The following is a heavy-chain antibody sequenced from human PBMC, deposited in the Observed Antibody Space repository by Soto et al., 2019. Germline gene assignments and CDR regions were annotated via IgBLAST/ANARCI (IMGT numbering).Heavy chain of an antibody. CDR1: GGSVSSGSYY. J-gene: IGHJ6*02. V-gene: IGHV4-61*01. CDR2: IYYSGST. Sequence: PSETLSLTCTVPGGSVSSGSYYWSWIRQPPGKGLEWIGYIYYSGSTNYNPSLKSRVTISVDTSKNQFSLKLSSVTAADTAVYYCARARLRYFDWLLSHYGMDVWGQGTTVTVSS. D-gene: IGHD3-9*01. CDR3: ARARLRYFDWLLSHYGMDV.